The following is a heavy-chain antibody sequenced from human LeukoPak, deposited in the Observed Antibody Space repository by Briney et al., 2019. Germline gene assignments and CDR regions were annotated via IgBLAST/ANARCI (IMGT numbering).Heavy chain of an antibody. D-gene: IGHD6-13*01. CDR2: IYSGGST. V-gene: IGHV3-53*01. CDR3: ATNIAAAAYYYYYYGMDV. CDR1: GFTVSSNY. J-gene: IGHJ6*02. Sequence: GGSLRLSCAASGFTVSSNYMSWVRQAPGKGLEWVSVIYSGGSTYYADSVKGRFTISRDNSKNTLYLQMNSLRAEDTAVYYCATNIAAAAYYYYYYGMDVWGQGTTVTVSS.